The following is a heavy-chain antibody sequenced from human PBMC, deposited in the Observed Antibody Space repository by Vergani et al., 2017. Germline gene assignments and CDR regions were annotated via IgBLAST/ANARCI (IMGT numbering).Heavy chain of an antibody. J-gene: IGHJ4*02. V-gene: IGHV5-51*01. D-gene: IGHD1-1*01. CDR2: IYPADSDT. Sequence: EVELVQSGPEMSKPGESLKISCKGSEYSFGNYWIGWVRQLPGKGLEWMGIIYPADSDTRYSPSFQGQVTISADKSISTAFLPWDSLKASDTALYYCARHTTYTDSWGQGTLVTVSS. CDR3: ARHTTYTDS. CDR1: EYSFGNYW.